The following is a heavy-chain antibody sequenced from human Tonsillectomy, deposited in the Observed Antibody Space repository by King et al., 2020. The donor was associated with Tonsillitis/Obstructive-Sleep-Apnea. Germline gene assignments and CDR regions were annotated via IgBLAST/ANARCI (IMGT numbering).Heavy chain of an antibody. J-gene: IGHJ4*02. CDR1: GFTFSDYY. Sequence: VQLVESGGGLVKPGGSLRLSCAASGFTFSDYYMSWIRQAPGKGLEWVSYISSSSSYTNYADSVKGRFTISRDNAKNSLYLQMNSLRAEDTAVYYCARAGAYRAARPYYFDYWGQGTLVTVSS. CDR3: ARAGAYRAARPYYFDY. CDR2: ISSSSSYT. V-gene: IGHV3-11*05. D-gene: IGHD6-6*01.